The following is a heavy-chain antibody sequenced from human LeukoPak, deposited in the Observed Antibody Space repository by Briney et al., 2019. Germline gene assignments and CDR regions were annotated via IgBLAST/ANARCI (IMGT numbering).Heavy chain of an antibody. CDR3: ARVAFRSSSYISGIDY. Sequence: GGSLRLSCSASGLTVTSNYMSWVRQAPGKGLEWVSVIYSGGSTYYADSVKGRFTISRDNSKNTLYLQMNNLRAEDTAVYYCARVAFRSSSYISGIDYWGQGTLVTVSS. CDR2: IYSGGST. CDR1: GLTVTSNY. J-gene: IGHJ4*02. V-gene: IGHV3-53*01. D-gene: IGHD1-20*01.